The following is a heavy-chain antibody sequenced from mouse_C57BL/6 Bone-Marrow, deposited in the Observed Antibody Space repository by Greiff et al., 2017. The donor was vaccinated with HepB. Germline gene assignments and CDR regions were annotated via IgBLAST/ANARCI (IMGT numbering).Heavy chain of an antibody. Sequence: VKVVESGPGLVQPSQSLSITCTVSGFSLTSYGVHWVRQSPGKGLEWLGVIWSGGSTDYNAAFISRLSISKDNSKSQVFFKMNSLQAYDTAIYYCARNKRNYPYYYAMDYWGQGTSVTVSS. D-gene: IGHD2-1*01. J-gene: IGHJ4*01. CDR2: IWSGGST. V-gene: IGHV2-2*01. CDR3: ARNKRNYPYYYAMDY. CDR1: GFSLTSYG.